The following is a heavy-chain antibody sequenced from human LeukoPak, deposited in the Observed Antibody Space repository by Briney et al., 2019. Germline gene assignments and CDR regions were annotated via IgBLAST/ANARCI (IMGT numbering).Heavy chain of an antibody. CDR2: INHSGST. V-gene: IGHV4-34*01. CDR1: GGSFSGYY. D-gene: IGHD3-22*01. CDR3: ARSEAGYYDSSSLFYFDY. Sequence: PSETLSLTCAVYGGSFSGYYWSWIRQPPGKGLEWIGEINHSGSTNYNPSLKSRVTISVDTSKNQFSLKLSSVTAADTAVYYCARSEAGYYDSSSLFYFDYWGQGTLVTVSS. J-gene: IGHJ4*02.